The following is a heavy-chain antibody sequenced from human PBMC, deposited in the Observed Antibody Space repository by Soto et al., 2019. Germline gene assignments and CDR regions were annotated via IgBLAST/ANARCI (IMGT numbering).Heavy chain of an antibody. Sequence: QVQLQESGPGLVKPSQTLSLTCTVSGGSISSGGYYWSWIRQHPGKGLEWIVYIYYRGSTYYNPSLKSRVTISVDTSKNQLSLKLSSVTAADTAVYYCARVRGALTTVTYNWFDPWGQGTLVTVSS. J-gene: IGHJ5*02. CDR2: IYYRGST. V-gene: IGHV4-31*03. D-gene: IGHD4-17*01. CDR3: ARVRGALTTVTYNWFDP. CDR1: GGSISSGGYY.